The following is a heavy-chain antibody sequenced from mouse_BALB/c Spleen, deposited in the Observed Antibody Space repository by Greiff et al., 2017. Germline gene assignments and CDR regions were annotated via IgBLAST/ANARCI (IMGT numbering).Heavy chain of an antibody. CDR2: IYPGDGDT. V-gene: IGHV1-87*01. Sequence: QVQLQQSGAELARPGASVKLSCKASGYTFTSYWMQWVKQRPGQGLEWIGAIYPGDGDTRYTQKFKGKATLTADKSSSTAYMQLSSLASEDSAVYYCAQGGYEGTWFAYWGQGTLVTVSA. CDR3: AQGGYEGTWFAY. J-gene: IGHJ3*01. D-gene: IGHD2-14*01. CDR1: GYTFTSYW.